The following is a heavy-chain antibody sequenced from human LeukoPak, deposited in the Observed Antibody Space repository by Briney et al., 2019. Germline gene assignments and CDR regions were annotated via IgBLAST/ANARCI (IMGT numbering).Heavy chain of an antibody. V-gene: IGHV1-8*01. CDR3: ARASFRAAAGPIDY. D-gene: IGHD6-13*01. CDR1: GYTFTSYD. Sequence: ASVKASCKASGYTFTSYDINWVRQATGQGLEWMGWMNPNSGNTGYAQKFQGRVTMTRNTSISTAYMELSSLRSEDTAVYYCARASFRAAAGPIDYWGQGTLVTVSS. J-gene: IGHJ4*02. CDR2: MNPNSGNT.